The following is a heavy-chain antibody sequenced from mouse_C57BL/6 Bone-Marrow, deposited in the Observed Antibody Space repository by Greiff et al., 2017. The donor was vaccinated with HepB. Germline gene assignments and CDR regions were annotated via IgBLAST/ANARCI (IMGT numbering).Heavy chain of an antibody. V-gene: IGHV1-81*01. CDR3: ASRWLLRAMDY. CDR2: IYPRSGNT. Sequence: VQVVESGAELARPGASVKLSCKASGYTFTSYGISWVKQRTGQGLEWIGEIYPRSGNTYYNEKFKGKATLTADKSSSTAYMELRSLTSEDSAVYFCASRWLLRAMDYWGQGTSVTVSS. D-gene: IGHD2-3*01. CDR1: GYTFTSYG. J-gene: IGHJ4*01.